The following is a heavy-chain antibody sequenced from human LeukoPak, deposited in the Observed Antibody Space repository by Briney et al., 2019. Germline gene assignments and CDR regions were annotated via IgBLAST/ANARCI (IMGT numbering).Heavy chain of an antibody. D-gene: IGHD4-17*01. CDR1: GFTVSSNY. V-gene: IGHV3-23*01. J-gene: IGHJ1*01. Sequence: GGSLRLSCAASGFTVSSNYMSWVRQAPGKGLEWVSAISGSGGSTYYADSVKGRFTISRDNSKNTLYLQMNSLRAEDTAVYYCAKFDYGDYPEYFQHWGQGTLVTVSS. CDR3: AKFDYGDYPEYFQH. CDR2: ISGSGGST.